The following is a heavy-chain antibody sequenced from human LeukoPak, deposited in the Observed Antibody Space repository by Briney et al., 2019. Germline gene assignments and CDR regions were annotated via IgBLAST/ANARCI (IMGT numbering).Heavy chain of an antibody. CDR2: ISYDGSNK. CDR1: GFTFSSYA. CDR3: ARDGALSSYYQYFDY. Sequence: PGGSLRLSCAASGFTFSSYAVHWVRQAPGKGLEWVAVISYDGSNKYYADSMKGRFTISRDNPKSTLYLQMNSLRSEDTAVYYCARDGALSSYYQYFDYWGQGTLVTVSS. J-gene: IGHJ4*02. D-gene: IGHD1-26*01. V-gene: IGHV3-30-3*01.